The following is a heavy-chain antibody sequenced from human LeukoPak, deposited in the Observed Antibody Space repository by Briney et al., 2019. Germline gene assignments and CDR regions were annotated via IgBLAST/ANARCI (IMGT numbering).Heavy chain of an antibody. V-gene: IGHV1-18*04. CDR2: ISAYNGNT. D-gene: IGHD3-22*01. Sequence: ASVKVSCKASGYTFTGYYMHWVRQAPGQGLEWMGWISAYNGNTNYAQKLQGRVTMTTDTSTSTAYMELRSLRSDDTAVYYCARVHYDSGAFDIWGQGTMVTVSS. CDR3: ARVHYDSGAFDI. J-gene: IGHJ3*02. CDR1: GYTFTGYY.